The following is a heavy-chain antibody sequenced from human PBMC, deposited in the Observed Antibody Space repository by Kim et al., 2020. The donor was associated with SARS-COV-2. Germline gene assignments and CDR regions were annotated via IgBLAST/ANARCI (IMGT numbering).Heavy chain of an antibody. CDR2: IYYSGST. V-gene: IGHV4-59*13. CDR1: GGSISSYY. CDR3: ARDPYLLYSTGGMYYYYG. J-gene: IGHJ6*01. D-gene: IGHD2-15*01. Sequence: SETLSLTCTVSGGSISSYYWSWVRQPPGKGLEWIGYIYYSGSTNYNPSLKSRVTISVDTSKNHFSLKLSSVTAADTAVYYCARDPYLLYSTGGMYYYYG.